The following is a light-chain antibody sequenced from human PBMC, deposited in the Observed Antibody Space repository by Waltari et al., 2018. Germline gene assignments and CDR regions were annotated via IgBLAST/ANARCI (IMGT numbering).Light chain of an antibody. J-gene: IGKJ4*01. Sequence: DIVMTQSPDSLAVSLGERATINCKSSQSVLYSSNNKNYLAWYPQKPGQPPKLLIYWASTRKSGVPDRFSGSGSGTDFTLTISSLQAEDVAVYYCQQFYSTPLTFGGGTKVEIK. V-gene: IGKV4-1*01. CDR1: QSVLYSSNNKNY. CDR3: QQFYSTPLT. CDR2: WAS.